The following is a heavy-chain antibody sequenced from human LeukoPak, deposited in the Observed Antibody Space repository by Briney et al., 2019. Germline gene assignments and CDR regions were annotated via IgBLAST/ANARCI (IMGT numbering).Heavy chain of an antibody. CDR1: GGSISSGDYH. V-gene: IGHV4-30-4*01. J-gene: IGHJ6*02. CDR2: IYYSGST. Sequence: SETLSLTCTVSGGSISSGDYHWSWIRQPPGKGLEWIGYIYYSGSTYYNPSLKSRVIISVDTSKNQFSLNLSSVTAADTAVYYCARANYYYGMDVWGQGTTVTVSS. CDR3: ARANYYYGMDV.